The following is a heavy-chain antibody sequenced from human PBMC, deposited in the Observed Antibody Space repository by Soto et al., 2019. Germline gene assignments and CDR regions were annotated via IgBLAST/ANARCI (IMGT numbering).Heavy chain of an antibody. CDR3: ARVPIGYTSSHYFNF. V-gene: IGHV4-61*08. Sequence: PSETLSLTGTVSAGSISTGGYYWSWIRQPPGKGLDWIGFIYHNRTFNYNPSLKSRVTISVDTSKHQFSLKLSSVTAADTAVYYCARVPIGYTSSHYFNFWGQGALGTVSS. D-gene: IGHD6-6*01. J-gene: IGHJ4*02. CDR1: AGSISTGGYY. CDR2: IYHNRTF.